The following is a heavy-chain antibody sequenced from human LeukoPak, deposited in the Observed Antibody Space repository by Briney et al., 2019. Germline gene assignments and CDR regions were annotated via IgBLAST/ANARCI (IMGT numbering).Heavy chain of an antibody. Sequence: SETLSLTCAVYGGSFSGYYWSWIRQPPGKGLEWIGEINHSGSTYYNPSLKSRVTISVDTSKNQFSLKLSSVTAAGTAVYYCARRYYDFWSGYYYYYYMDVWGKGTTVTVSS. V-gene: IGHV4-34*01. J-gene: IGHJ6*03. CDR1: GGSFSGYY. CDR2: INHSGST. CDR3: ARRYYDFWSGYYYYYYMDV. D-gene: IGHD3-3*01.